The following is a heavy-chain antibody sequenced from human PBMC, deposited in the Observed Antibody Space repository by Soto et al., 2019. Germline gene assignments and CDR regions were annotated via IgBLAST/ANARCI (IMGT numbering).Heavy chain of an antibody. CDR3: ARGAPNRYDFWSGYSEGFFDY. J-gene: IGHJ4*02. Sequence: LSETLSLTCTVSGGSISSYYWSWIRQPAGKGLEWIGRIYTSGSTNYNPSLKSRVTMSVGTSKNQFSLKLSSVTAADTAVYYCARGAPNRYDFWSGYSEGFFDYCGQGSMVIVSA. V-gene: IGHV4-4*07. D-gene: IGHD3-3*01. CDR1: GGSISSYY. CDR2: IYTSGST.